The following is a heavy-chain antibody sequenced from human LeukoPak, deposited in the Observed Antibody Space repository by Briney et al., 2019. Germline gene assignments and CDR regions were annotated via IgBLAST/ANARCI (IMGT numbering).Heavy chain of an antibody. CDR3: ARGRYSSGWCFDY. Sequence: ASVKVSCKASGYTFTGYYMHWVRQAPGQGLEWMGWINPNSGGTNYAQKFQGRVTMTRDTSISTAYMELSRLRSDDTAVYYCARGRYSSGWCFDYWGQGTLVTVSS. J-gene: IGHJ4*02. D-gene: IGHD6-19*01. CDR2: INPNSGGT. CDR1: GYTFTGYY. V-gene: IGHV1-2*02.